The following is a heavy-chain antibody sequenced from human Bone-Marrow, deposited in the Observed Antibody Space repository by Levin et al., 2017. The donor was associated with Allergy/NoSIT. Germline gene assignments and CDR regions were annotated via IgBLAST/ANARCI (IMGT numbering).Heavy chain of an antibody. CDR1: GFTFSSYG. D-gene: IGHD2-15*01. CDR3: AREVVYRAGRVWFDP. Sequence: GGSLRLSCAASGFTFSSYGMHWVRQAPGKGLEWVAVIWYDGSNKYYADSVKGRFTISRDNSKNTLYLQMNSLRAEDTAVYYCAREVVYRAGRVWFDPWGQGTLVTVSS. J-gene: IGHJ5*02. V-gene: IGHV3-33*01. CDR2: IWYDGSNK.